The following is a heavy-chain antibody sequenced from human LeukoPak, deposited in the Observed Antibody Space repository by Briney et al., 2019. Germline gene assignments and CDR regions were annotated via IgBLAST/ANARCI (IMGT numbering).Heavy chain of an antibody. CDR3: AKGSYSSSSQPDY. J-gene: IGHJ4*02. D-gene: IGHD6-13*01. Sequence: GGSLRLSCAASGFTVSSNYMSWVRQAPGKGLEWVSVIYSDGTTYYADSVKGRFTISRDNSKNTLYLQMNSLTAEDTAVYYCAKGSYSSSSQPDYWGQGTLVTVSS. V-gene: IGHV3-53*01. CDR1: GFTVSSNY. CDR2: IYSDGTT.